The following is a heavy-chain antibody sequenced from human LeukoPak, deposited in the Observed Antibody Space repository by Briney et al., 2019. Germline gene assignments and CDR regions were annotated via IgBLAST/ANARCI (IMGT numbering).Heavy chain of an antibody. V-gene: IGHV3-7*01. CDR3: ARLKLLWSNYFDY. J-gene: IGHJ4*02. CDR2: IKQDGSEK. CDR1: GFTFSSYW. D-gene: IGHD2-2*01. Sequence: GGSLRLSCAASGFTFSSYWMSWVRQAPGKGLEWVANIKQDGSEKYYVDSVKGRFTISRDNAKNSLYLQKNSLRAEDTAVYYCARLKLLWSNYFDYWGQGTLVTVSS.